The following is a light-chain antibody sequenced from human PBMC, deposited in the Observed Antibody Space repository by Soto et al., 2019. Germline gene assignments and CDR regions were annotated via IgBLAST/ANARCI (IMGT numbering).Light chain of an antibody. J-gene: IGKJ5*01. CDR3: QQYGSSPNT. Sequence: ENVLTQSPGTLSLSPGERATLSCRASQSVSNNYLAWYQQKPGQAPRLLIYGASSGATGIPDRFSGSGSGTDFTLTINRLEPEDFAVYYCQQYGSSPNTFGQGTRLEIK. CDR2: GAS. V-gene: IGKV3-20*01. CDR1: QSVSNNY.